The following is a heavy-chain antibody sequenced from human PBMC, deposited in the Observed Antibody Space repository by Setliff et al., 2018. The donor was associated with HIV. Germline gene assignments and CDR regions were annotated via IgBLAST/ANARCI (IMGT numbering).Heavy chain of an antibody. CDR2: IWYDGSNK. CDR3: ARAEAVAGKSYMDV. V-gene: IGHV3-33*01. CDR1: GFTFSSYG. D-gene: IGHD6-19*01. Sequence: SCAASGFTFSSYGMHWVRQAPGKGLEWVAVIWYDGSNKYYADSVKGRFTISRDNSKNTLYLQMNSLRAEDTAVYYCARAEAVAGKSYMDVWGKGTTVTVSS. J-gene: IGHJ6*03.